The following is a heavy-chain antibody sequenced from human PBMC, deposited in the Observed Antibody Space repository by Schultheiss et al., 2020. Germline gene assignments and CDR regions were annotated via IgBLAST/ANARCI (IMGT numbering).Heavy chain of an antibody. CDR3: ARGQVRDGMDV. D-gene: IGHD3-10*01. V-gene: IGHV4-34*01. J-gene: IGHJ6*02. CDR1: GGSFSGYY. CDR2: INHSGST. Sequence: GSLRLSCAMYGGSFSGYYWSWIRQPPGKGLEWIGEINHSGSTNYNPSLKSRVTISVDTSKNQFSLKLSSVTAADTAVYYCARGQVRDGMDVWGQGTTVTVSS.